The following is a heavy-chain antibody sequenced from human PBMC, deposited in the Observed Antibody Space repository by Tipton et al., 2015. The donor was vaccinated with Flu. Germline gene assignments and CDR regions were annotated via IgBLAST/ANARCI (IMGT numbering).Heavy chain of an antibody. D-gene: IGHD4-11*01. CDR1: GDSIRSSNYY. J-gene: IGHJ5*02. V-gene: IGHV4-39*07. CDR2: TFHSGNT. Sequence: GLVKPSETLSLTCGVSGDSIRSSNYYWGWIRQPPGKGLEWIGNTFHSGNTYLNPSLKSRVTISIDTSKNQFSLKLSSVTAADTAVYYCARRDYRNYVSEPKNWFDPWGQGALVTVSS. CDR3: ARRDYRNYVSEPKNWFDP.